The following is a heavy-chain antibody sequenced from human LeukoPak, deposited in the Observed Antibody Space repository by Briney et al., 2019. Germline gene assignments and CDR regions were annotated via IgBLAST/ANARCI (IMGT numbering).Heavy chain of an antibody. Sequence: SETLSLTCTVSGGSIRSYYWSWIRQPAGKGLEWIGRIFTSGTTDYNPSLKSRVTMSVDTSKNQFSLKLSSVTAADTAVYYCARSHGINDAFDIWGQGTMVTVSS. CDR3: ARSHGINDAFDI. CDR1: GGSIRSYY. CDR2: IFTSGTT. V-gene: IGHV4-4*07. J-gene: IGHJ3*02. D-gene: IGHD3-10*01.